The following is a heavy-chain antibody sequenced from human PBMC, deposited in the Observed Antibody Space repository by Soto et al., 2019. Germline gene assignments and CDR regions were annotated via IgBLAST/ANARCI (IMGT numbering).Heavy chain of an antibody. CDR3: AKDYGPKAPYTYSNTHPDF. V-gene: IGHV3-30*18. CDR2: ISHDGAFK. Sequence: QRHLVESGGGVVQPGRSLRLSCAASGFSFSRYGMHCIRQAPGKGLEWVSVISHDGAFKDYADSVKGRFTISRDNSENTLFLEMNSLGPSDTAVYYCAKDYGPKAPYTYSNTHPDFWGQGTRVTVSS. D-gene: IGHD6-13*01. CDR1: GFSFSRYG. J-gene: IGHJ4*02.